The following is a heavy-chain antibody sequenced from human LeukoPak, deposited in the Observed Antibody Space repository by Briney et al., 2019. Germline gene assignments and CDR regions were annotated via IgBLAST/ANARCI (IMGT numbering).Heavy chain of an antibody. V-gene: IGHV3-9*01. CDR2: ISWNSGTI. J-gene: IGHJ4*02. CDR3: ARGERLLEWLPFDY. Sequence: PGTSLRLSCAGSGFIFNNYAMHWVWQPPGKGLEWVSGISWNSGTIDYADSVKGRFTISRDDSKNTLYLQMNSLRAEDTAVYYCARGERLLEWLPFDYWGQGTLVTVSS. D-gene: IGHD3-3*01. CDR1: GFIFNNYA.